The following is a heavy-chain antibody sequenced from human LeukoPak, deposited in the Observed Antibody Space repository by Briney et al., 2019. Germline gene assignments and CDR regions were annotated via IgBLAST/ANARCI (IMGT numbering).Heavy chain of an antibody. V-gene: IGHV4-38-2*01. D-gene: IGHD3-10*01. CDR3: ASPILGSGSYYNDY. CDR1: GYSISSGYY. Sequence: PSETLSLTCAVSGYSISSGYYWGWIRQPPGKGLEWIGSICHSGSTYYNPSLKSRGTITVDTSKNQFSLKLSSVTAADTAAYYCASPILGSGSYYNDYWGQGTLVTVSS. J-gene: IGHJ4*02. CDR2: ICHSGST.